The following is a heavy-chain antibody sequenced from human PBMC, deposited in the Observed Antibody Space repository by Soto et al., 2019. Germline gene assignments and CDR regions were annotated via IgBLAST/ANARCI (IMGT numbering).Heavy chain of an antibody. CDR3: ARGREDYDSSGYRTRIPHFDY. CDR1: GYTFTGYY. V-gene: IGHV1-46*01. D-gene: IGHD3-22*01. J-gene: IGHJ4*02. Sequence: QVQLVQSGAEVKKPGASVKVSCKASGYTFTGYYMHWVRQAPGQGLEWMGIINPSGGSTSYAQKFQGRVTMTRDTSTSTGYMALSSLRSEDTAVYYCARGREDYDSSGYRTRIPHFDYWGQGTLVTVSS. CDR2: INPSGGST.